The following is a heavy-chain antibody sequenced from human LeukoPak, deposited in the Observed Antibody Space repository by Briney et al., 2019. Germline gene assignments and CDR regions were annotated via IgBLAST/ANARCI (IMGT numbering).Heavy chain of an antibody. CDR2: IYSGGST. V-gene: IGHV3-53*04. D-gene: IGHD3-10*01. Sequence: AGGSLRLSCAASGFTVSSNYMSWVRQAPGKGLEWVSVIYSGGSTYYADSVKGRFTISRHNSKNTLYLQMNSLRAEDTAVYYCARVSSLMVRGVYYYGMDVWGEGTTVTVSS. J-gene: IGHJ6*04. CDR1: GFTVSSNY. CDR3: ARVSSLMVRGVYYYGMDV.